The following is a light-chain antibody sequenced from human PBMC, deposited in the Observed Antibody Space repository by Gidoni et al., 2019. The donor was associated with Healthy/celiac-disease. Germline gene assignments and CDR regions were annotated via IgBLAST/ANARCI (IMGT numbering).Light chain of an antibody. J-gene: IGKJ5*01. CDR1: QSISSY. CDR3: HQSYSTPRIT. V-gene: IGKV1-39*01. Sequence: DRQMTQSPSSLSAAVGDRVTITCRASQSISSYLNWYQQKPGKAPKLLLYAASSLQRGVPSRFCGSGSGTDFTLTLISLLPDDFSTSYCHQSYSTPRITFGQGTRLEIK. CDR2: AAS.